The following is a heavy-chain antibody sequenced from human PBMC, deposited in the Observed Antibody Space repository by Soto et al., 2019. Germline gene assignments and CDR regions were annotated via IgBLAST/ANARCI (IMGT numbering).Heavy chain of an antibody. V-gene: IGHV1-69*13. Sequence: SVKVSCKASGGTFSSYAISWVRQAPGQGLEWMGGIIPIFGTANYAQKFQGRVTITADESTSTAYMELSSLRSEDTAVYYCASGLRYDFWSGYYPPYYYYGMDVWGQGTTVTVSS. D-gene: IGHD3-3*01. CDR3: ASGLRYDFWSGYYPPYYYYGMDV. CDR1: GGTFSSYA. CDR2: IIPIFGTA. J-gene: IGHJ6*02.